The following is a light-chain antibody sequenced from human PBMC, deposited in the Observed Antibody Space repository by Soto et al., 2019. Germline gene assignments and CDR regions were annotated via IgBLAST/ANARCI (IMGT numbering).Light chain of an antibody. CDR3: QQYYIYPPT. Sequence: AIRMTQSPSSFSASTGDRVTITCRASQSIGTYLAWYQQIPGRAPKLLIFAASTLQRCVPSRFSGSGSGTDFTLTISCLQSEDFATYYCQQYYIYPPTFGGGTKVEIK. CDR2: AAS. J-gene: IGKJ4*01. V-gene: IGKV1-8*01. CDR1: QSIGTY.